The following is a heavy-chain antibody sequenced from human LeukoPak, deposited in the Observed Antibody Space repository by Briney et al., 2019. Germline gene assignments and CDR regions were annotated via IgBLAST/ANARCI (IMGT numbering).Heavy chain of an antibody. D-gene: IGHD3-3*01. Sequence: GGSLRLSCAASGFTFNSYWMSWVRQAPGKGLEWVANIKKDGSEKNYVDSVKGRFTISRDNAKNSLYLQMNSLRAEDTAIYYCARGRYDFWSGPRAYYFDYWGQGTLVTVSS. J-gene: IGHJ4*01. CDR3: ARGRYDFWSGPRAYYFDY. V-gene: IGHV3-7*01. CDR1: GFTFNSYW. CDR2: IKKDGSEK.